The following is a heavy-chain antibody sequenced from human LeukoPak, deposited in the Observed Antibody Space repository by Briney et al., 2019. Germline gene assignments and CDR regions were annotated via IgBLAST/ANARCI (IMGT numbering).Heavy chain of an antibody. CDR2: INPSGGST. V-gene: IGHV1-46*03. J-gene: IGHJ4*02. CDR3: ARSWVPRAIES. D-gene: IGHD2-2*01. CDR1: GYTFTSYY. Sequence: GASVKVSCKASGYTFTSYYMHWVRQAPGQGLEWMGIINPSGGSTSYAQKFQGRVTMTRDTSTSTVYMELNSLGSDETAVYYCARSWVPRAIESWGQGTLVTVPS.